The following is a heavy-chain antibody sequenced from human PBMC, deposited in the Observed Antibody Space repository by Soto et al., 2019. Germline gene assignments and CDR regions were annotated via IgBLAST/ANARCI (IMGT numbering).Heavy chain of an antibody. CDR1: GFTFSSYS. CDR3: AKDTGYYGNWFDP. V-gene: IGHV3-21*01. J-gene: IGHJ5*02. Sequence: PGGSLRLSCAASGFTFSSYSMNWVRQAPGKGLEWVSSISSSSSYIYYADSVKGRFTISRDNAKNSLYLQMNSLRAEDTAVYYCAKDTGYYGNWFDPWGQGTLVTVSS. CDR2: ISSSSSYI. D-gene: IGHD3-3*01.